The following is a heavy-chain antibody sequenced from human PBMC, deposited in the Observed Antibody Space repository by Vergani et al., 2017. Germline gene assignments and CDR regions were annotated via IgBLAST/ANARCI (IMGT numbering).Heavy chain of an antibody. CDR1: GGSISSYY. CDR3: ARDLEYSSSSVDYYYYYMDV. D-gene: IGHD6-6*01. V-gene: IGHV4-4*07. Sequence: QVQLQESGPGLVKPSETLSLTCTVSGGSISSYYWSWIRQPAGKGLEWIGRIYTSGSTNYNPSLKSRVTMSVDTSKNQLSLKLSSVTAADTAVYYCARDLEYSSSSVDYYYYYMDVWGKGTTVTVSS. CDR2: IYTSGST. J-gene: IGHJ6*03.